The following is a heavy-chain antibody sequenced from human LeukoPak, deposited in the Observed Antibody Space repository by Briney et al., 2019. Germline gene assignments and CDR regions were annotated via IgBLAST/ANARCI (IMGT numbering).Heavy chain of an antibody. CDR3: ARTRIAAAVTNFDY. V-gene: IGHV4-59*01. J-gene: IGHJ4*02. CDR1: GGSISSYY. D-gene: IGHD6-13*01. CDR2: IYYSGST. Sequence: SETLSLTWTVSGGSISSYYWSWIRQPPGKGLEWIGYIYYSGSTNYNPSLKSRVTISVDTSKNQFSLKLSSVTAADTAVYYCARTRIAAAVTNFDYWGQGTLVTVSS.